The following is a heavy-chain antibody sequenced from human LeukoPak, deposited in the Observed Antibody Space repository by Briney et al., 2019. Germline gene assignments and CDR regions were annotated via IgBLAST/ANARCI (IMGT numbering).Heavy chain of an antibody. CDR2: INSDGSSA. Sequence: GGSLRLSCAASGFTFSSYWMYWVRQAPGKGLVWVSRINSDGSSAINADSVKGRFTISRDNAKNTLYLQMNSLRAEDTAVYYCAKDTSRGSKYDILTGYFRYFDYWGQGTLVTVSS. CDR1: GFTFSSYW. D-gene: IGHD3-9*01. J-gene: IGHJ4*02. CDR3: AKDTSRGSKYDILTGYFRYFDY. V-gene: IGHV3-74*01.